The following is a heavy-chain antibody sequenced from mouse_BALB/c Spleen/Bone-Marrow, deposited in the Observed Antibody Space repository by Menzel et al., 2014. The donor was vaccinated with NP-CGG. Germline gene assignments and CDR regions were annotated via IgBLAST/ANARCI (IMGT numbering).Heavy chain of an antibody. Sequence: VQLQQSGPELVKPGASVKVSCKASGYAFTNYNMNWVKQSHGKSLEWIGYIDPYSGGTNDNQKFRGKATLTVDKSSSTAYMHLNSLTSEDSAVYYCARGVDFDYWGHGTTLTVSS. CDR1: GYAFTNYN. V-gene: IGHV1S135*01. CDR3: ARGVDFDY. J-gene: IGHJ2*01. CDR2: IDPYSGGT.